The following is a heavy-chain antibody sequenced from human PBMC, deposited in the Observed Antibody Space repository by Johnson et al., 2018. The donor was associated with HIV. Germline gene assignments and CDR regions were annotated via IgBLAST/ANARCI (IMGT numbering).Heavy chain of an antibody. V-gene: IGHV3-30-3*01. CDR3: ARGRTVVSVFDI. Sequence: QMQLVESGGGVVQPGRSLRLACVGPAFTFSSYAMHWVRQAQGKGLEWVAVISYAGSNKLYADSVKGRFTISRDNSKNTLSLQMNSLRAEDTAVYYCARGRTVVSVFDIWGQGTMVTVSS. CDR2: ISYAGSNK. CDR1: AFTFSSYA. J-gene: IGHJ3*02. D-gene: IGHD3-3*01.